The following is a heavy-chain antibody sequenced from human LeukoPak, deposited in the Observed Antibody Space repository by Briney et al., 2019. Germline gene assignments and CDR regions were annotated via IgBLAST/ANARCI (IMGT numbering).Heavy chain of an antibody. D-gene: IGHD3-22*01. CDR2: ISYDGSNK. J-gene: IGHJ4*02. CDR3: AKGAYYDSSGYYGVPDY. V-gene: IGHV3-30*18. CDR1: GFTFSSYG. Sequence: GGSLRLSCAASGFTFSSYGMHWVRQAPGKGLEWVAVISYDGSNKYYADSVKGRFTISRDNSKNTLYLQMNSLRAEDTALYYCAKGAYYDSSGYYGVPDYWGQGTLVTVSS.